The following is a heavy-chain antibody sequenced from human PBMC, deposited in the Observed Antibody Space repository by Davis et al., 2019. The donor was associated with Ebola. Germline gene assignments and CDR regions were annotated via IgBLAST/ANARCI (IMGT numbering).Heavy chain of an antibody. CDR1: GYTFTNYG. CDR2: INPNSGGT. D-gene: IGHD3-10*01. CDR3: ARLWFGEVGFDY. J-gene: IGHJ4*02. V-gene: IGHV1-2*06. Sequence: ASVKVSCKASGYTFTNYGISWVRQAPGQGLEWMGRINPNSGGTNYAQKFQGRVTMTRDTSISTAYMELSRLRSDDTAVYYCARLWFGEVGFDYWGQGTLVTVSS.